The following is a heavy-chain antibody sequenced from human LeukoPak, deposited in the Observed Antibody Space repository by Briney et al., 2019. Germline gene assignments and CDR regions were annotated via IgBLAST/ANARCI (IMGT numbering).Heavy chain of an antibody. CDR2: ISGSDGRT. D-gene: IGHD3-10*01. Sequence: PGGSLRLSCATSGFTFSSYAMSWVRQAPGKGLEWVSAISGSDGRTYYADSVRGRFTIARDNFRSTLYVQLNSLRAEDTAVYYCVRDKRFPDDVFDIWGQGTMVTVSS. CDR1: GFTFSSYA. V-gene: IGHV3-23*01. J-gene: IGHJ3*02. CDR3: VRDKRFPDDVFDI.